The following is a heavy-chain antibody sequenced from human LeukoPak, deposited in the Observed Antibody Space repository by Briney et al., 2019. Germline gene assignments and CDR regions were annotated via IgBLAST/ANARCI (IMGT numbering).Heavy chain of an antibody. Sequence: SETLSLTCTVSGGSISSGDYYWSWIRQPPGKGLEWIGYIYYSGSTNYNPSLKSRVTISVDTSKNQFSLKLSSVTAADTAVYYCAREHPVAAYFDYWGQGTLVTVSS. V-gene: IGHV4-61*08. D-gene: IGHD6-19*01. CDR1: GGSISSGDYY. CDR2: IYYSGST. CDR3: AREHPVAAYFDY. J-gene: IGHJ4*02.